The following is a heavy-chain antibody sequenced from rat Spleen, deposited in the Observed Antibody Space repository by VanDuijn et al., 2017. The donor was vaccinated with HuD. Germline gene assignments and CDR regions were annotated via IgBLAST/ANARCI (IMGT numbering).Heavy chain of an antibody. J-gene: IGHJ3*01. V-gene: IGHV5-58*01. Sequence: EVQLVETGGGLVQPGRSLKLSCVASGFTFSSYWMYWIRQAPGKGLEWVSSINADGALTYYPDSVKGRFTVSRDNAKSSLYLQMDSLRSEDTATYYCTSDTSNWFAYWGQGTLVTVSS. CDR2: INADGALT. D-gene: IGHD2-1*01. CDR3: TSDTSNWFAY. CDR1: GFTFSSYW.